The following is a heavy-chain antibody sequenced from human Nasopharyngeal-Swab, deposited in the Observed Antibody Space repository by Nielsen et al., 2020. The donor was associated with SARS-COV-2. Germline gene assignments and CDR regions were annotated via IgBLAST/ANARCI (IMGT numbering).Heavy chain of an antibody. CDR3: ASNSGCSSTSCPIDRLVYGMDV. Sequence: SVKVSCKASGYTFTSYAMHWVRQAPGQGLEWMGGIIPIFGTANYAQKFQGRVTITADESTSTAYMELSSLRSEDTAVYYCASNSGCSSTSCPIDRLVYGMDVWGQGTTVTVSS. D-gene: IGHD2-2*01. J-gene: IGHJ6*02. V-gene: IGHV1-69*13. CDR2: IIPIFGTA. CDR1: GYTFTSYA.